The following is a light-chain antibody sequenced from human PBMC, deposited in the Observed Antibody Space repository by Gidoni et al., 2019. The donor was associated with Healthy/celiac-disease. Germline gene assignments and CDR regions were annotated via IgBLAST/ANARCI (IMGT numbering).Light chain of an antibody. Sequence: QAGLTQPPSVSKGWRQTATLTCTGNRNNVGNQGAAWLQQHQGHPPKLLSYRNNNRPSGISERFSASRSGNTASLTITGLQPEDEADYYCSAWDSSLRARVFGGGTKLTV. CDR1: RNNVGNQG. J-gene: IGLJ2*01. V-gene: IGLV10-54*04. CDR2: RNN. CDR3: SAWDSSLRARV.